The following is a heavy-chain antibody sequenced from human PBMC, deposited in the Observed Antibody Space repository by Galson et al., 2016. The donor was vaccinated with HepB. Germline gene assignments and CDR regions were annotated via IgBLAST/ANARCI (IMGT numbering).Heavy chain of an antibody. Sequence: SVKVSCKASGYTFTGYYLHWVRQAPGQGLEWMGWINPHNGNRKYAEKYQGRVTMTRDTSISTAYMDLSRLRSDDTAVYYCARDLAYCGGDCYSPSYYYNYAMDVWAKGPRSPSP. J-gene: IGHJ6*02. CDR2: INPHNGNR. CDR1: GYTFTGYY. CDR3: ARDLAYCGGDCYSPSYYYNYAMDV. V-gene: IGHV1-2*02. D-gene: IGHD2-21*02.